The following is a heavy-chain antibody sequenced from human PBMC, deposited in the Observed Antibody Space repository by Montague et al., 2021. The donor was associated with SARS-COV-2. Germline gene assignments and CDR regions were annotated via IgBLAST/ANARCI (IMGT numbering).Heavy chain of an antibody. J-gene: IGHJ4*02. V-gene: IGHV2-70*04. CDR3: ARENYDILTGTTLGLDY. D-gene: IGHD3-9*01. Sequence: PALVKPTQTLTLTCTFSGFSLSTSGMRASWIRQPPGKALEWLARIDWDDDKFYSTSLKTRLTISKDTSKNQVVLTMTNMDPVDTATYYCARENYDILTGTTLGLDYWGQGTLVTVPS. CDR2: IDWDDDK. CDR1: GFSLSTSGMR.